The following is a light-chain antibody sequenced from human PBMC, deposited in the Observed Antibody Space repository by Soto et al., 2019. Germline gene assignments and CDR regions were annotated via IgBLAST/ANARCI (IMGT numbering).Light chain of an antibody. V-gene: IGKV3-20*01. CDR1: QSVSSSY. CDR3: QQYGSSLST. J-gene: IGKJ1*01. Sequence: MGLTQSPGTLSLSPGERATLSCRASQSVSSSYLAWYQQKPGQAPRLLIYGASSRATGIPDRFSGSGSGTDFTLTISRLEPEDFAVYYCQQYGSSLSTFGQGTKVDIK. CDR2: GAS.